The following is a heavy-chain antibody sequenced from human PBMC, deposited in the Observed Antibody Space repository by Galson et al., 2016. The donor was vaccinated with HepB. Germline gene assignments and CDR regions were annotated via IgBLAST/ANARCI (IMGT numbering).Heavy chain of an antibody. CDR1: GFTFSNYG. Sequence: SLRLSCAASGFTFSNYGMHWVRQAPGKGLEWVAVISFDGGNKYYADSVKGRFTISRDNSNRTLYLQIKSLRAEDTAVYYCAKIGGYSGYAEVSGVVYWGQGTLVTVSS. J-gene: IGHJ4*02. D-gene: IGHD5-12*01. V-gene: IGHV3-30*18. CDR2: ISFDGGNK. CDR3: AKIGGYSGYAEVSGVVY.